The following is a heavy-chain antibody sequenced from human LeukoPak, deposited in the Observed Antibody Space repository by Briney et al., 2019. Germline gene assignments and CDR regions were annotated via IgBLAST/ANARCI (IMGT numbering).Heavy chain of an antibody. CDR2: INSDGSST. CDR3: ARAPPPTNYYDSSGYYRDYFDY. Sequence: PGGSLRLSCAASGFTFSSDWMHSVRQAPGKGLVWVSRINSDGSSTSYADSVKGRFTISRDNAKNPLYLQMNSLRAEDTAVYYCARAPPPTNYYDSSGYYRDYFDYWGQGTLVTVSS. CDR1: GFTFSSDW. V-gene: IGHV3-74*01. D-gene: IGHD3-22*01. J-gene: IGHJ4*02.